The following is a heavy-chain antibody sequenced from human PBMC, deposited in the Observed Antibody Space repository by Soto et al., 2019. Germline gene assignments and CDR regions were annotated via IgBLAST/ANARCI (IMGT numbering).Heavy chain of an antibody. Sequence: QVQLVESGGGVVQPGRSLRLSCSASGFTFSIHGMHWVRQPPGKGLEWVSLVWYDGSNENYADAVKGRFTISRDNSRNTLYLEMKSLTAEDTAVYYCARGPKLDDVGSHYDYWGQGTLVTVSS. J-gene: IGHJ4*02. D-gene: IGHD3-10*01. CDR2: VWYDGSNE. CDR1: GFTFSIHG. V-gene: IGHV3-33*01. CDR3: ARGPKLDDVGSHYDY.